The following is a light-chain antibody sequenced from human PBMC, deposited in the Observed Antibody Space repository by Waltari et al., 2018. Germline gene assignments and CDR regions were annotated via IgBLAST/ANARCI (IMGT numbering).Light chain of an antibody. CDR3: SSYAGSSKGV. CDR1: SSDVGNYKR. J-gene: IGLJ2*01. V-gene: IGLV2-23*02. CDR2: SVS. Sequence: QSALTQPASVSGSPGQSITISCTGTSSDVGNYKRVSWYQQHPGKAPKLTIYSVSKRPSGVSDRFSGSKSGDMASLTISGLQPEDEAEYCCSSYAGSSKGVFGGGTKVTVL.